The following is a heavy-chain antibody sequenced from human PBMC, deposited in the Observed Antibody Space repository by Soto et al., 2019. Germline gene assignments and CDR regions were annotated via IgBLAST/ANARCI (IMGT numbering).Heavy chain of an antibody. V-gene: IGHV1-69*13. CDR2: IIPIFGTA. CDR3: ARESGIAVAGSDYFDY. D-gene: IGHD6-19*01. J-gene: IGHJ4*02. CDR1: GCTFSSYA. Sequence: SVKVSCKASGCTFSSYAISCVRQAPGQGLEWMGGIIPIFGTANYAQKFQGRVTITADESTSTAYMELSSLRSEDTAVYYCARESGIAVAGSDYFDYWGQGTLVTVSS.